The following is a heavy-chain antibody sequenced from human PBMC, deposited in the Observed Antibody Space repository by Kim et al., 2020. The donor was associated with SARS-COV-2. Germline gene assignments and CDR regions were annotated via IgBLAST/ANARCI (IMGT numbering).Heavy chain of an antibody. V-gene: IGHV3-7*03. J-gene: IGHJ4*02. D-gene: IGHD6-19*01. CDR3: AGPYSRAWALGY. Sequence: YTVESVKGRFTISRDNAKNSLFLQMNSLRPEDTAVYYCAGPYSRAWALGYWGPGTLVTVSS.